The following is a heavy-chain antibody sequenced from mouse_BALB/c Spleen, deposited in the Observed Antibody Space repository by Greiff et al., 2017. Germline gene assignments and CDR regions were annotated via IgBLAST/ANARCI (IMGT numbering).Heavy chain of an antibody. V-gene: IGHV5-12-2*01. D-gene: IGHD2-14*01. Sequence: EVKLMESGGGLVQPGGSLKLSCAASGFTFSSYTMSWVRQTPEKRLEWVAYISNGGGSTYYPDTVKGRFTISRDNAKNTLYLQMSSLKSEDTAMYYCARTYRYDTGNFDVWGAGTTVTVSS. CDR3: ARTYRYDTGNFDV. CDR2: ISNGGGST. CDR1: GFTFSSYT. J-gene: IGHJ1*01.